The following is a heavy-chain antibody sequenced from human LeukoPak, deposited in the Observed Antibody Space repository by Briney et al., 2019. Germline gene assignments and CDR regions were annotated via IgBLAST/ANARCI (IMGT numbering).Heavy chain of an antibody. D-gene: IGHD1-14*01. Sequence: GGSLRLSCAASGFTFSDYYMSWIRQAPGKGLEWVSYISSSGSTIYYADSVKGRFTISRDNAKNSLYLQMNSLRAEDTAVYYCVRDPQDVFQTTYLDYWGQGTLVTVSS. CDR1: GFTFSDYY. CDR3: VRDPQDVFQTTYLDY. CDR2: ISSSGSTI. J-gene: IGHJ4*02. V-gene: IGHV3-11*01.